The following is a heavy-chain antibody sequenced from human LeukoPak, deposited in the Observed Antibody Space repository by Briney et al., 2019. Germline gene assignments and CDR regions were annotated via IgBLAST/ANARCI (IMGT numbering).Heavy chain of an antibody. CDR3: ARGREDYYDSSGYPFDY. J-gene: IGHJ4*02. CDR1: GGSISSSSYY. D-gene: IGHD3-22*01. Sequence: SETLSLTCTVSGGSISSSSYYWGWIRQPPGKGLEWIGSIYYSGSTYYNPSLKSRVTISVDTSKNQFSLKLSSVSAADTAVYYCARGREDYYDSSGYPFDYWGQGTLVTVSS. V-gene: IGHV4-39*07. CDR2: IYYSGST.